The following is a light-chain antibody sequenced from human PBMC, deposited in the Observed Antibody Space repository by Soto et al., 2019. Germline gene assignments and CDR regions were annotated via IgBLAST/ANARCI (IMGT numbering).Light chain of an antibody. CDR2: GAS. CDR3: QQSYTTPRT. Sequence: EIVMTQYPSTLSVSPWERSSLSFMASQRVSSNLAWYQQKPGQAPRLLLYGASTRATGVPARFSGSGSGTQFTLTISSLQPEDFATYYCQQSYTTPRTFGQGTKVDIK. V-gene: IGKV3-15*01. CDR1: QRVSSN. J-gene: IGKJ1*01.